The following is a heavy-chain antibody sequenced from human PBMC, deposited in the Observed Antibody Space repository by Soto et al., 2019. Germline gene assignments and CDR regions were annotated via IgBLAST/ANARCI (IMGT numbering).Heavy chain of an antibody. J-gene: IGHJ6*02. Sequence: PSETLSLTCAVSGGSISSGGYSWSWIRQPPGKGLEWIGYIYHSGSTYYNPSLKSRVTISVDRSKNQFSLKLSSVTAADTAVYYCARVATGSGSYYNRGHRYYGMDVWGQGTTVTVSS. D-gene: IGHD3-10*01. CDR2: IYHSGST. CDR3: ARVATGSGSYYNRGHRYYGMDV. CDR1: GGSISSGGYS. V-gene: IGHV4-30-2*01.